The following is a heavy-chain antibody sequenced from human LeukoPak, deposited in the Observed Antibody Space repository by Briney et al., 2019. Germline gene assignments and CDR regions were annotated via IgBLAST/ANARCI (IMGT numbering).Heavy chain of an antibody. CDR3: ARSITMIRGWFDP. J-gene: IGHJ5*02. D-gene: IGHD3-10*01. CDR2: IYYNGNP. V-gene: IGHV4-31*03. Sequence: SQTLSLTCTVSGASIRSGGDYWSWIRQHPGKGLEWIGYIYYNGNPYYNSSLKSRVTISVDTSKNQFSLKLSSVTAADTAVYYCARSITMIRGWFDPWGQGTLVTVSS. CDR1: GASIRSGGDY.